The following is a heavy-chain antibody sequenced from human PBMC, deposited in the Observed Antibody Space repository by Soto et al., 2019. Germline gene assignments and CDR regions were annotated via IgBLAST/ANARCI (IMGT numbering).Heavy chain of an antibody. Sequence: EVQLVESGGGLVKPGGSLRLSCAASGFTFSSYSMNWVRQAPGKGLEWVSSISSSSSYIYYADSVKGRFTISRDNAKNSLYLQMNSLRAEDTAVYYCARDLAGDDAFDIWGRGTMVTVSS. CDR2: ISSSSSYI. CDR1: GFTFSSYS. CDR3: ARDLAGDDAFDI. D-gene: IGHD3-16*01. J-gene: IGHJ3*02. V-gene: IGHV3-21*01.